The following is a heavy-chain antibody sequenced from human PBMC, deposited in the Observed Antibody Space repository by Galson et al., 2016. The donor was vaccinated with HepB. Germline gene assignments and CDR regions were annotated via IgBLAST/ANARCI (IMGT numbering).Heavy chain of an antibody. CDR2: ISSGGGTI. Sequence: SLRLSCAASGSTFSSYEMNWARQAPGKGLEWLSYISSGGGTIYYAGSVKGRFTISRDNAKNSLYLQMSSLRADDTAVYYCASAPGAFYYYYAMDVWGQGTTVTVSS. V-gene: IGHV3-48*03. CDR3: ASAPGAFYYYYAMDV. J-gene: IGHJ6*02. CDR1: GSTFSSYE.